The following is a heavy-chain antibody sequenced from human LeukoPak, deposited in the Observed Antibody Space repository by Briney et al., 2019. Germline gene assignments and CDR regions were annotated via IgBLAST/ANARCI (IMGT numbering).Heavy chain of an antibody. Sequence: SETLSLTCTVSGGSISSSSYYWGWIRQPPGKGLEWIGSIYYSGSTYYNPSLKSRVTISVDTSKNQFSLKLSSVTAADTAVYYCARTRWSGQLVWGQGTLVTVSS. CDR3: ARTRWSGQLV. CDR2: IYYSGST. CDR1: GGSISSSSYY. J-gene: IGHJ4*02. D-gene: IGHD6-6*01. V-gene: IGHV4-39*07.